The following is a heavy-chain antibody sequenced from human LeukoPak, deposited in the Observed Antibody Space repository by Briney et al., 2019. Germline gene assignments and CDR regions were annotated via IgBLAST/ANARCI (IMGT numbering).Heavy chain of an antibody. V-gene: IGHV1-2*02. CDR1: GYRFTDYY. Sequence: ASVTVSCKASGYRFTDYYMHWVRQAPGQGLEWMGWINPYGGGTNSARKLQGRVTMTTDTSINTVYMDLSSLTSDDTAVYFCASKAAGYCRGTICQGAFDIWGQGTMVTVSS. CDR3: ASKAAGYCRGTICQGAFDI. J-gene: IGHJ3*02. D-gene: IGHD2-2*01. CDR2: INPYGGGT.